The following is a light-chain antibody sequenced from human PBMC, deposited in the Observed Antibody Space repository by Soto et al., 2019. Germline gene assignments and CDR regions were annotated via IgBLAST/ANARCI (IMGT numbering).Light chain of an antibody. Sequence: SVLSQPASVSGSPGQSITISCTGTSSDVGGYEYVSWYQHQPDKAPKLIIYDVTNRPSGVSTRFSGSKSGNTASLTISGIQTEDEADYYCASITRSSTSVFGTGTKVTVX. CDR2: DVT. CDR1: SSDVGGYEY. CDR3: ASITRSSTSV. J-gene: IGLJ1*01. V-gene: IGLV2-14*01.